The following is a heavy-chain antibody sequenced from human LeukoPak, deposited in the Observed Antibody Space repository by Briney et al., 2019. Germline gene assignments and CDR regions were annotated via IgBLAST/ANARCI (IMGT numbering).Heavy chain of an antibody. J-gene: IGHJ5*02. Sequence: GGSLRLSCAASGFTFSSYAMSWVRQAPGKGLEWVSAISGSGGSTYYADSVKGRFTISRDNSKNSLYLQMNSLRAEDTAVYYCASSSSSSWYSPWGQGTLVTVSS. CDR2: ISGSGGST. D-gene: IGHD6-13*01. CDR1: GFTFSSYA. V-gene: IGHV3-23*01. CDR3: ASSSSSSWYSP.